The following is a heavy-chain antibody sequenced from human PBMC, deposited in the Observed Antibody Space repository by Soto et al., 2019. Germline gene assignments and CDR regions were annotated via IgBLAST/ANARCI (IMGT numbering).Heavy chain of an antibody. CDR1: GGSISSGDYY. CDR3: ARGEMATYYYGLDV. D-gene: IGHD1-26*01. J-gene: IGHJ6*02. Sequence: QVQLQESGPGLVKPSLTLSLTCTVSGGSISSGDYYWSWIRQPPGKGLEWFGYIYDSGNTYYNPSLKRRVTISVDTSMIQFSLHLPSVTAADTAVYYCARGEMATYYYGLDVRRQGTTVTVSS. V-gene: IGHV4-30-4*01. CDR2: IYDSGNT.